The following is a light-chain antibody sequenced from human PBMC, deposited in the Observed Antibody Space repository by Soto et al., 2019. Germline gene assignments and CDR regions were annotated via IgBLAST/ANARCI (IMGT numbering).Light chain of an antibody. Sequence: QSALTQPASVSGSPGQSITISCTGTSSDVGGYNYVSWYQQHPGKAPKLMIYDVSNRPSGVSNRCSGSKSGNTASLTISGLQAEDEADYYCSSYTSSSTLVVFDGGTKLTVL. CDR2: DVS. J-gene: IGLJ2*01. CDR3: SSYTSSSTLVV. CDR1: SSDVGGYNY. V-gene: IGLV2-14*01.